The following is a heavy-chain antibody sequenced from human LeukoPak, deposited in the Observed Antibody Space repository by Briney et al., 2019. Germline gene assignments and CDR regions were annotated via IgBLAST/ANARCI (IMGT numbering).Heavy chain of an antibody. CDR3: ARAPASGDYYFYYMDV. J-gene: IGHJ6*03. CDR2: IYYSGST. CDR1: GGSISSYY. V-gene: IGHV4-59*12. D-gene: IGHD2-15*01. Sequence: PSETLSLTCTVSGGSISSYYWSWIRQPPGKGLEWIGYIYYSGSTNYNPSLKSRVTVSAVTSKNQLSLKLNSVTAADTAVYYCARAPASGDYYFYYMDVWGEGIPVAVSS.